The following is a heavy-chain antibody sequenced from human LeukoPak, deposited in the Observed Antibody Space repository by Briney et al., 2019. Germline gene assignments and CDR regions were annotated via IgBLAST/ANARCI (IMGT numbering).Heavy chain of an antibody. V-gene: IGHV3-11*03. D-gene: IGHD6-19*01. J-gene: IGHJ4*02. CDR3: ARLESSGWSLFDY. CDR1: GFTFSSCW. Sequence: PGGSLRLSCAASGFTFSSCWMSWIRQAPGKGLEWVSYISSSSSYTNYADSVKGRFTISRDNAKNSLYLQMNSLRAEDTAVYYCARLESSGWSLFDYWGQGTLVTVSS. CDR2: ISSSSSYT.